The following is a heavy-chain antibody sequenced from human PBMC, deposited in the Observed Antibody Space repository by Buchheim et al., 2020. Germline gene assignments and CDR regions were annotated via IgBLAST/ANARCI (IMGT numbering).Heavy chain of an antibody. D-gene: IGHD6-13*01. CDR3: ARTYTSSWYKQGFDY. CDR1: GVSISTGAYY. Sequence: QVQLQESGPGLVKPSQTLSLTCTVSGVSISTGAYYWSWIRQYPGKGLAWIGYISYSGSTSYNPSLKSRVTISVDTSKNQFSLRMSSVTAADTAMYYCARTYTSSWYKQGFDYWGLGTL. CDR2: ISYSGST. J-gene: IGHJ4*02. V-gene: IGHV4-31*03.